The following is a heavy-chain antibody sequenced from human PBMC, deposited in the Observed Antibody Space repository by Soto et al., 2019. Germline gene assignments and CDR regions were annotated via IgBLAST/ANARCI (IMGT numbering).Heavy chain of an antibody. CDR3: ARGVRGASNWFDP. D-gene: IGHD3-10*02. CDR2: IFTSGST. CDR1: GGSISNYC. Sequence: PSETLSLTCTVSGGSISNYCWYWIRQPAGKGLEWIGRIFTSGSTNYNPSLKSRVIMSVDTSKNQFSLKLSSVTAADTAVYFCARGVRGASNWFDPWGQGTLVTVSS. J-gene: IGHJ5*02. V-gene: IGHV4-4*07.